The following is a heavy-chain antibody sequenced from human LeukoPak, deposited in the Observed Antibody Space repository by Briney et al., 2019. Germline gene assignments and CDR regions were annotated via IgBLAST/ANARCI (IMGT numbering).Heavy chain of an antibody. J-gene: IGHJ6*02. CDR2: ISSSSSYI. V-gene: IGHV3-21*01. CDR3: ARVDIVTHYGMDV. Sequence: GGSLRLSCAASGFTFSSYSMNWVRQAPGKGLEWVSSISSSSSYIYYADSVKGRFTISRDNAKNSLYLQMNSLRAEDTAVYYCARVDIVTHYGMDVWGQGTTVTVSS. D-gene: IGHD2-2*03. CDR1: GFTFSSYS.